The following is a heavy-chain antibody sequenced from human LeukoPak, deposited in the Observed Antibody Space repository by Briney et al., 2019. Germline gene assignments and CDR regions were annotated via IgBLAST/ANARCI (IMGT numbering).Heavy chain of an antibody. D-gene: IGHD5-12*01. CDR1: GFTVSSNY. CDR3: ASARGYSGFGVNYYGMDV. Sequence: PGGSLRLSCAASGFTVSSNYMSWVRQAPGKGLEWVSVIYSGGSTYYADSVKGRFTISRDNAKNTLYLQMNSLRAEDTAVYYCASARGYSGFGVNYYGMDVWGQGTTVTVSS. J-gene: IGHJ6*02. CDR2: IYSGGST. V-gene: IGHV3-66*01.